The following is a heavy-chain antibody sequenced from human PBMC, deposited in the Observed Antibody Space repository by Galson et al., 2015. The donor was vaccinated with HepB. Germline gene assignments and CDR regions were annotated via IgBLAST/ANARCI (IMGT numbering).Heavy chain of an antibody. D-gene: IGHD2-2*01. CDR1: GFTFRNYG. CDR2: TSYDEVNK. Sequence: SLRLSCAASGFTFRNYGMHWVRQAPGRGLEWVAVTSYDEVNKFYADSVKGRFTISRDNSKNMLYLQTNSLRAGDTAVYYCVRDKAGMHCSSATCHFGMDVWGQGTTVTVSS. CDR3: VRDKAGMHCSSATCHFGMDV. V-gene: IGHV3-30*03. J-gene: IGHJ6*02.